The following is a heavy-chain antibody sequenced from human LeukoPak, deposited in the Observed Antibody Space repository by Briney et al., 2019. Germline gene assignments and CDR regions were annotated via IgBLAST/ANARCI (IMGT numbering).Heavy chain of an antibody. J-gene: IGHJ4*02. Sequence: SQTLSLTCTVSGGSISSGGHSWSWIRQPPGKGLEWIGEINHSGSTNYNPSLKSRVTISVDTSKNQFSLKLSSVTAADTAVYYCAGRKTAMAKRYFDYWGQGTLVTVSS. V-gene: IGHV4-30-2*01. CDR1: GGSISSGGHS. CDR2: INHSGST. D-gene: IGHD5-18*01. CDR3: AGRKTAMAKRYFDY.